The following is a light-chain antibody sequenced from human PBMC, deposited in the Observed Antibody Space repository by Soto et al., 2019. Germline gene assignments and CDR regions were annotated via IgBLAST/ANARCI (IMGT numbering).Light chain of an antibody. V-gene: IGLV2-14*01. J-gene: IGLJ1*01. CDR2: GVS. Sequence: QSVLAQPASASGSPGQSVTISCTGTSSDVGGYNFVSWYRQLPGEAPKLILYGVSDRPSGVSDRFSGSKSGTSAFLAISGLRSEDEADYYCAAWDDRLSAYVFGTGTKVTVL. CDR1: SSDVGGYNF. CDR3: AAWDDRLSAYV.